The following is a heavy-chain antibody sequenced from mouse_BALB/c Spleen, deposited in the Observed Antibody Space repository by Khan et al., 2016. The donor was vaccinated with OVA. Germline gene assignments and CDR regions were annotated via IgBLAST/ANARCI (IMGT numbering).Heavy chain of an antibody. V-gene: IGHV1-69*02. CDR1: GYTFTSYW. CDR2: IYPSDGYT. Sequence: VQLQESGAELVRPGASVKLSCKASGYTFTSYWIHWVKQRPGQGLEWIGKIYPSDGYTNYNQKFKGKATLTVDKSSSTAYMQLSSPTSEDSADYCGTRSVAERFDYWGQGTLVTVSA. D-gene: IGHD1-1*01. J-gene: IGHJ3*01. CDR3: TRSVAERFDY.